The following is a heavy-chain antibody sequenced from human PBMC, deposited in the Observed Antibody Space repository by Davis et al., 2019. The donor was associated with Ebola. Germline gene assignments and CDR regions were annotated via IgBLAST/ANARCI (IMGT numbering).Heavy chain of an antibody. J-gene: IGHJ4*02. CDR2: ISSSSSYI. D-gene: IGHD2-2*01. CDR3: AREVAPAALDY. Sequence: GGSLRLSCAASGFTFSSYSMNWDRQAPGKGLEWVSSISSSSSYIYYADSVKGRFTISRDNAKNSLYLQMNSLRAEDTAVYYCAREVAPAALDYWGQGTLVTVSS. V-gene: IGHV3-21*01. CDR1: GFTFSSYS.